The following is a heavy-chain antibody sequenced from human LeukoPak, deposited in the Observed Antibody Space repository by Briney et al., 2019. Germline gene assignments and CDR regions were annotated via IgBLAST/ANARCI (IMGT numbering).Heavy chain of an antibody. Sequence: ASVKVSCKASGYTFTSYGISWVRQAPGQGLEWMGWISAYNGNTNYAQKLQGRVTMTTHTSTSTAYMELRSLRSDDTAVYYCARGITMVRAQYGMDVWGQGTTVTVSS. CDR2: ISAYNGNT. CDR1: GYTFTSYG. V-gene: IGHV1-18*01. CDR3: ARGITMVRAQYGMDV. J-gene: IGHJ6*02. D-gene: IGHD3-10*01.